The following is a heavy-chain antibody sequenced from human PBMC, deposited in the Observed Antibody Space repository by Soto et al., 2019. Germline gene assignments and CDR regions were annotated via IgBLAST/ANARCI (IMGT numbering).Heavy chain of an antibody. Sequence: QVQLVESGGGVVQPGRSLRLSCAASGFIFSSYAMHWVRQAPGKGLEWVAVISYDGSNKYYAESVKGRFTISRDNSNNTLYLQMNSLRAEDTAVYYCAREGRIAGGLDYWGQGTLVTVSS. V-gene: IGHV3-30-3*01. D-gene: IGHD1-20*01. J-gene: IGHJ4*02. CDR1: GFIFSSYA. CDR2: ISYDGSNK. CDR3: AREGRIAGGLDY.